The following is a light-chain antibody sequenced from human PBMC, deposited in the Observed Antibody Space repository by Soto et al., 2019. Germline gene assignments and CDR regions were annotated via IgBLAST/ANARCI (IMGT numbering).Light chain of an antibody. V-gene: IGLV1-51*02. Sequence: QYVLTQPPSGSAAPGQTVTISCSGGSSNIGNNYVSWYQQLPGTAPKLVIYENNYRPSGIPDRFSGSKSGTSATLDITGLQTGDEADYYCGTWDSSLGAGVFGGGTKVTVL. CDR3: GTWDSSLGAGV. J-gene: IGLJ2*01. CDR2: ENN. CDR1: SSNIGNNY.